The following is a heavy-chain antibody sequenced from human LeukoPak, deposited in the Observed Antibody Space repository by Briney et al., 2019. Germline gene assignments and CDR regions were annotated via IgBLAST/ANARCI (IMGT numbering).Heavy chain of an antibody. CDR2: ISGSGGST. Sequence: GGSLRLSCAASGFTFSSYAMSWVRQAPGKGLEWVSAISGSGGSTYYADSVKGRFTISRDNSKNTLYLQMNSLRAEDTAVYYCAKGHQYSSGWFVTDSYYYMDVWGKGTTVTVSS. V-gene: IGHV3-23*01. D-gene: IGHD6-19*01. CDR1: GFTFSSYA. CDR3: AKGHQYSSGWFVTDSYYYMDV. J-gene: IGHJ6*03.